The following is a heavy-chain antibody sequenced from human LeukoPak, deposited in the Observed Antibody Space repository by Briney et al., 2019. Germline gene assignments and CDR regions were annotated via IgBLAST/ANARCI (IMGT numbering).Heavy chain of an antibody. D-gene: IGHD6-13*01. V-gene: IGHV3-74*01. CDR1: GFVFSNNW. CDR2: INSDGSSI. Sequence: GGSLRLSCAASGFVFSNNWMYWVRHAPGRGLVWVSRINSDGSSIAYADSVKGRFTISRDNAKNTLFLQMNSLTVEDTAMYYCAKDLSWGATDYWGQGTLVTVSS. J-gene: IGHJ4*02. CDR3: AKDLSWGATDY.